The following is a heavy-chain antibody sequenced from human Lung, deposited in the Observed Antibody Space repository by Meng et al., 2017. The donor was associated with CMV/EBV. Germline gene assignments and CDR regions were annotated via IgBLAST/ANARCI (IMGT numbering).Heavy chain of an antibody. CDR1: Y. D-gene: IGHD6-6*01. CDR3: ARDYFVSRSSSSVGRYYYYGMDV. Sequence: YMQWVREAPGQGHEWMGIINPRGGSTSYAQKCQGRVTMTRDTCTSTVYMELSSLRSEDTAVYYCARDYFVSRSSSSVGRYYYYGMDVWGQGTTVTVSS. CDR2: INPRGGST. J-gene: IGHJ6*02. V-gene: IGHV1-46*01.